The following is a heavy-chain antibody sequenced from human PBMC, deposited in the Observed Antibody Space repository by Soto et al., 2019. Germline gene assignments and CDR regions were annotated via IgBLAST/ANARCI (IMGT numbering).Heavy chain of an antibody. CDR3: ARVGYSSGWEAQINYYYYGMDV. CDR2: ISSSSSYT. D-gene: IGHD6-19*01. V-gene: IGHV3-11*06. J-gene: IGHJ6*02. CDR1: GFTFSDYY. Sequence: PGGSLRLSCAASGFTFSDYYMSWIRQAPGKGLEWVSYISSSSSYTNYADSVKGRFTISRDNAKNSLYLQMNSLRAEDTAVYYCARVGYSSGWEAQINYYYYGMDVWGQGATVTAP.